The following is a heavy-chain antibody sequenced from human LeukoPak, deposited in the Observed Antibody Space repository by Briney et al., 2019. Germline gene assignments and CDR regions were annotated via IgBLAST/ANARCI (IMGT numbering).Heavy chain of an antibody. J-gene: IGHJ4*02. D-gene: IGHD1-26*01. CDR2: ISGDSNHV. V-gene: IGHV3-21*06. Sequence: PGGSLRLSCGTSGFTLTYYTMNWVRQAPGKGLERLSSISGDSNHVYYAESVKGRFTISRDNADNSLFLQMDSLRAEDTAIYYCARVVRGSSLDYWGQGTLVTVSS. CDR1: GFTLTYYT. CDR3: ARVVRGSSLDY.